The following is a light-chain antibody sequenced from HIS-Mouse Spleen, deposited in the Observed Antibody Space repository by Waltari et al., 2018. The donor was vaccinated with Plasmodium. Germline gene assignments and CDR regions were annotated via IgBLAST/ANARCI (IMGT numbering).Light chain of an antibody. V-gene: IGKV3-15*01. CDR3: QQYNNWSFT. J-gene: IGKJ3*01. CDR2: GAS. CDR1: HSVSSN. Sequence: EIVMTQSPATLSVSPGERATLSCRASHSVSSNLAWYQQKPGQAPRLLIYGASPRATGIPARFSGSGSGTEFTLTISSLQSEDFAVYYCQQYNNWSFTFGPGTKVDIK.